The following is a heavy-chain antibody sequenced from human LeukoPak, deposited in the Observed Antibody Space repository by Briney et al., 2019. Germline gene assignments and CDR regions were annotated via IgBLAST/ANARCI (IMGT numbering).Heavy chain of an antibody. CDR2: MNPNSGNT. Sequence: ASVKVSCKASGYTFTSYDINWVRQATGQGLEWMGWMNPNSGNTGYAQKFQGRVTMTRDTSTSTVYMELSSLRSEDTAVYYCARESGYSYGYCCWFDPWGQGTLVTVSS. CDR3: ARESGYSYGYCCWFDP. D-gene: IGHD5-18*01. V-gene: IGHV1-8*01. CDR1: GYTFTSYD. J-gene: IGHJ5*02.